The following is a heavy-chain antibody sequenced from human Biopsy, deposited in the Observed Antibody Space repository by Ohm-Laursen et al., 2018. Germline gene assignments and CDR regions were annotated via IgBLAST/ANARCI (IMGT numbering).Heavy chain of an antibody. J-gene: IGHJ4*02. CDR3: ARDSEAKYCKHCFCSSDV. D-gene: IGHD2/OR15-2a*01. Sequence: SLRLSCAASGFTFSGFSMNWVRQAPGKGLEWVSSIRDSGNHIYYTDSDKDRVTVSRDNGKNSMYLQINSLRVDGTAVYYCARDSEAKYCKHCFCSSDVWGQGTLVTVSS. CDR2: IRDSGNHI. CDR1: GFTFSGFS. V-gene: IGHV3-21*01.